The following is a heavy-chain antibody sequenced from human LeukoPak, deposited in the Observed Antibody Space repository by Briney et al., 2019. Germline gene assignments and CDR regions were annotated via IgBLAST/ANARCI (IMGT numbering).Heavy chain of an antibody. Sequence: PSETLSLTCTVSGGSISSYYWSWIRQPAGKGLEWIGRIYTSGSTNYNPSLKSRVTMSVDTSKNQFSLKLSSVTAADTAVYYCARDAEEILWFGEPPGARYYYYMGVWGKGTTVTISS. CDR1: GGSISSYY. V-gene: IGHV4-4*07. J-gene: IGHJ6*03. D-gene: IGHD3-10*01. CDR2: IYTSGST. CDR3: ARDAEEILWFGEPPGARYYYYMGV.